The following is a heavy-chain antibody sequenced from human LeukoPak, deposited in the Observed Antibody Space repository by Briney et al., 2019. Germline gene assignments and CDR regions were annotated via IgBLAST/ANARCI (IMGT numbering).Heavy chain of an antibody. Sequence: GASVKVSCKASGYTFTSYGISWVRQAPGQGLEWMGWISAYNGNTNYAQKFQGRVTMTEDTSTDTAYMELSSLRSEDTAVYYCATWASVQWLPYYFDYWGQGTLVTVSS. CDR2: ISAYNGNT. V-gene: IGHV1-18*01. D-gene: IGHD5-12*01. J-gene: IGHJ4*02. CDR3: ATWASVQWLPYYFDY. CDR1: GYTFTSYG.